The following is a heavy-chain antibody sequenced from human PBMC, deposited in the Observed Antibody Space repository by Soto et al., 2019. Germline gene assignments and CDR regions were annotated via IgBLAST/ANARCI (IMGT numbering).Heavy chain of an antibody. CDR2: ISSSGSTI. Sequence: GVSLRLSCAASGFTFSDYYMSWIRQAPGKGLEWVSYISSSGSTIYYADSVKGRFTISRDNAKNSLYLQMNSLRAEDTAVYYCARDLEYSSGWYDYWGQGTLVTVSS. D-gene: IGHD6-19*01. CDR1: GFTFSDYY. J-gene: IGHJ4*02. CDR3: ARDLEYSSGWYDY. V-gene: IGHV3-11*01.